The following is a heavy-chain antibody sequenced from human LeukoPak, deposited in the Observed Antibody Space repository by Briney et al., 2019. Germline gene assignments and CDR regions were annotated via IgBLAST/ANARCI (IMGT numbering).Heavy chain of an antibody. D-gene: IGHD3-3*01. J-gene: IGHJ3*02. V-gene: IGHV6-1*01. CDR3: AREQGFLEWLFNRFDAFDI. CDR1: GDSVSSNSAA. CDR2: TYYRSKWYN. Sequence: SQTLSLTCAISGDSVSSNSAAWNWIRQSPSRGLEWLGRTYYRSKWYNDYAVSVKSRITINPDTSKNQFSLQLNSVTPEDTAVYYCAREQGFLEWLFNRFDAFDIWGQGTMVTVSS.